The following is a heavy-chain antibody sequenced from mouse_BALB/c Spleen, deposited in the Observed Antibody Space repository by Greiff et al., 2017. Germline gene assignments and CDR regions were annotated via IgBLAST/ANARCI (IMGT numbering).Heavy chain of an antibody. J-gene: IGHJ3*01. V-gene: IGHV14-3*02. CDR2: IDPANGNT. CDR1: GFNIKDTY. Sequence: EVQVVESGAELVKPGASVKLSCTASGFNIKDTYMHWVKQRPEQGLEWIGRIDPANGNTKYDPKFQGKATITADTSSNTAYLQLSSLTSEDTAVYYCVYGYDTWFAYWGQGTLVTVSA. D-gene: IGHD2-2*01. CDR3: VYGYDTWFAY.